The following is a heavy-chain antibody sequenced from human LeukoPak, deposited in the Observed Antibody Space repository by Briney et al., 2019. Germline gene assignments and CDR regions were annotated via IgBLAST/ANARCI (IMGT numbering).Heavy chain of an antibody. CDR1: GFTFSGYD. V-gene: IGHV3-30*01. CDR2: ISKDGDIK. J-gene: IGHJ5*02. Sequence: GGSLRLSCAASGFTFSGYDIHWVRQAPGKELQWVAVISKDGDIKFYADSVKGRFTISRDNSRNTLYLQMNSLRPEDTAVYYCARLRGVNWFDPWGQGTLVTVSS. CDR3: ARLRGVNWFDP. D-gene: IGHD2-8*01.